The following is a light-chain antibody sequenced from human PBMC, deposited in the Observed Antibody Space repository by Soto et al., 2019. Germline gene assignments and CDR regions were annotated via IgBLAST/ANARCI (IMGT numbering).Light chain of an antibody. CDR1: QSVXXXX. J-gene: IGKJ4*01. CDR2: GTS. V-gene: IGKV3-20*01. CDR3: QQWRSSPLT. Sequence: EIGLTQSPGTLSLSPGEGATLSCRASQSVXXXXVAWYQQKPGQAPRLLISGTSSRATGIPDRFSGSGSGTDFTLTISRLEPEDFAVYYCQQWRSSPLTFGAGTKIEIK.